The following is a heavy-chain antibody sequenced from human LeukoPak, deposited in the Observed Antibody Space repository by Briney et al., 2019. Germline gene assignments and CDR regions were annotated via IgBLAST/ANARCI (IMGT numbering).Heavy chain of an antibody. CDR1: GYSFANNW. D-gene: IGHD3-3*01. CDR3: ARQSGSGYKDFDY. Sequence: GESLKISCKGFGYSFANNWIAWVRQMPGKGLEWMGIIYPADSDTRYRPSFQGQVTISADKSINTAYLQWRSLRASDTAVYYCARQSGSGYKDFDYGGQGTQVVVSS. CDR2: IYPADSDT. J-gene: IGHJ4*02. V-gene: IGHV5-51*01.